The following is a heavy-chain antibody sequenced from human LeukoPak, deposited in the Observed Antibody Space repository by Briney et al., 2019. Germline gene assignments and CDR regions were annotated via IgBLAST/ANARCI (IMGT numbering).Heavy chain of an antibody. CDR2: IYYTGST. D-gene: IGHD4-17*01. V-gene: IGHV4-39*01. CDR1: GVSISRSFYY. CDR3: ARRPNLPADYGDYWRFDV. J-gene: IGHJ3*01. Sequence: PSETLSLTCSISGVSISRSFYYWGWIRQPPGKRLEWIGNIYYTGSTYYNPSLKSRVSMSVDTSKNQFSLNLISVTAADTAVYFCARRPNLPADYGDYWRFDVWGQGRRGTVSS.